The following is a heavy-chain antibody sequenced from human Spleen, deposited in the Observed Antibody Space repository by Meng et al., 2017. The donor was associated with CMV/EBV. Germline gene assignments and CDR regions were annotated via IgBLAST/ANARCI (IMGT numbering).Heavy chain of an antibody. J-gene: IGHJ4*02. CDR1: GFTFSSYG. CDR3: ATSAGGYCSSTSCWGGSFDY. D-gene: IGHD2-2*01. V-gene: IGHV3-21*01. Sequence: GESLKISCAASGFTFSSYGMHWVRQAPGKGPEWVSFISSSSDYIYYADSVKGRFTISRDNAKNSLYLQMNSLRAEDTAVYYCATSAGGYCSSTSCWGGSFDYWGQGTLVTVSS. CDR2: ISSSSDYI.